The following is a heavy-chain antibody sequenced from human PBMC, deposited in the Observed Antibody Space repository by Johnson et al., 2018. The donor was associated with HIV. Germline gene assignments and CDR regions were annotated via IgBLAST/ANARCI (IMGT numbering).Heavy chain of an antibody. J-gene: IGHJ3*02. CDR3: ANALGI. CDR2: VRHDGSNT. CDR1: GFTFNYYG. V-gene: IGHV3-30*02. Sequence: QMLLVESGGGVVQPGGSLRLSCAASGFTFNYYGIPWFRQAPGKGLEWVAFVRHDGSNTYYEDSGKGRFTISRDNSKNTVYLQMNSLRTEDTAVYYCANALGIWGQGTMVTVSS.